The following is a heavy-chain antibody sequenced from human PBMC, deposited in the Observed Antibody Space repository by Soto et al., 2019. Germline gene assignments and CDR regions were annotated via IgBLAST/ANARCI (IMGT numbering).Heavy chain of an antibody. CDR2: IDPSDSYT. Sequence: VESLKISCRGSGYSFTSYCVTWVRQMPGKGLEWMGRIDPSDSYTNYNPPFQGHVTISVDKSISTAYLQWSSLKASDTAMYYCARLYGGNSGMDVWGQGTTVTVSS. J-gene: IGHJ6*02. V-gene: IGHV5-10-1*01. CDR3: ARLYGGNSGMDV. D-gene: IGHD4-17*01. CDR1: GYSFTSYC.